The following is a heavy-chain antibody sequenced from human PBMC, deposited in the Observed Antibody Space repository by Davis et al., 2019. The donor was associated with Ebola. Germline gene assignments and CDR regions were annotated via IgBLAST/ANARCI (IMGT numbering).Heavy chain of an antibody. Sequence: AASVKVSCKVSGYTLTELSMHWVRQAPGKGLEWMGGFDPEDGETIYAQKFQGRVTMTEDTSTDTACMELRSLRSDDTAVYYCARATTMVRGDTWFDPWGQGTLVTVSS. CDR1: GYTLTELS. V-gene: IGHV1-24*01. D-gene: IGHD3-10*01. CDR3: ARATTMVRGDTWFDP. J-gene: IGHJ5*02. CDR2: FDPEDGET.